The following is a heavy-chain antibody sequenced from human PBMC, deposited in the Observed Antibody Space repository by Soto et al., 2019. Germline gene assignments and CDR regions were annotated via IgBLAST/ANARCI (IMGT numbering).Heavy chain of an antibody. CDR3: ARAYGDYEPFDY. CDR1: GFTFSSYG. CDR2: IWYYGSNK. V-gene: IGHV3-33*01. Sequence: GGSLRLSCAASGFTFSSYGMHWVRQVSGNGLELVAVIWYYGSNKYYADSVKGRFTISRDNSKNTLYLQMNSLRAEDTAVYYCARAYGDYEPFDYWGQGTLVTVSS. D-gene: IGHD4-17*01. J-gene: IGHJ4*02.